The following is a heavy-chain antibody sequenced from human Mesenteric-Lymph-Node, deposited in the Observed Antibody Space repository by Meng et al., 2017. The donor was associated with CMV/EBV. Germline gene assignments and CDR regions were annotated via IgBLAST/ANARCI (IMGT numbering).Heavy chain of an antibody. D-gene: IGHD6-6*01. CDR3: AREGLLSIAARLYYFDY. Sequence: ASVKVSCKASGYSFTGNYMHWVRQAPGQGLEWMGWINPYSGDTNYAEKFLGRVTMTRDTSISTAYMELSRLRSDDTAVYYCAREGLLSIAARLYYFDYWGQGTLVTVSS. V-gene: IGHV1-2*02. J-gene: IGHJ4*02. CDR1: GYSFTGNY. CDR2: INPYSGDT.